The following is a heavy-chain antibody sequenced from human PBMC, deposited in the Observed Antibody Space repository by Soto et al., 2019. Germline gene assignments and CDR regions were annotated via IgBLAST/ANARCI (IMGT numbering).Heavy chain of an antibody. CDR2: ISYDGSNK. V-gene: IGHV3-30-3*01. CDR1: GFTFSSYA. CDR3: GDYFDY. Sequence: QVQLVESGGGVVQPGRSLRLSCAASGFTFSSYAIHWVRQAPGKGLEWVAVISYDGSNKYYADSVKGRFTISRDNSKNTLYLQMNSLRAEDTAVYYEGDYFDYWGQGTLVTVSS. J-gene: IGHJ4*02.